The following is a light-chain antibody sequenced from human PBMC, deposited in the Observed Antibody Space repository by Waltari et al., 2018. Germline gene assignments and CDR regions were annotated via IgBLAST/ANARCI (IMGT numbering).Light chain of an antibody. CDR2: ASS. Sequence: EIVLTQSLATLSLSPGERATLSCRASQSVSSSLAWYQQRPGQGPRLLIYASSSRATGIPDRFSGGGSGTDFTLAINSLEPEDFAIYYCQQYSDWPLTFGGGTKVEIK. CDR1: QSVSSS. J-gene: IGKJ4*01. CDR3: QQYSDWPLT. V-gene: IGKV3-15*01.